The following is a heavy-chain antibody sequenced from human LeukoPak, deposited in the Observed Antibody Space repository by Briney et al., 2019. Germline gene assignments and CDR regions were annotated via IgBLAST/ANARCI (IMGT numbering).Heavy chain of an antibody. Sequence: SETLSLTCTVSGGSISSYYWSWIRQPPGKGLEWIGYIYYSGSTNYNPSLKSRVTISVDTSKNQFSLKLSSVTAADTAVYYCARVRGIAAADVWGQGTLVTVSS. CDR1: GGSISSYY. D-gene: IGHD6-13*01. CDR3: ARVRGIAAADV. V-gene: IGHV4-59*01. CDR2: IYYSGST. J-gene: IGHJ4*02.